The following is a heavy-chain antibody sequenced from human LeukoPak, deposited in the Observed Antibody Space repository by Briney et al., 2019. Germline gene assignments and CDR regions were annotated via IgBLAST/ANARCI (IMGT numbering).Heavy chain of an antibody. V-gene: IGHV4-39*01. J-gene: IGHJ4*02. CDR3: ARLSRRDIVVVPAAPGPDY. Sequence: SETLSLTCTVSGGSISSSSYYWGWIRQPPGKGLEWIGSIYYSGSTYYNPSLKSRVTISVDTSKNQLSLKLSSVTAADTAVYYCARLSRRDIVVVPAAPGPDYWGQGTLVTVSS. CDR2: IYYSGST. D-gene: IGHD2-2*01. CDR1: GGSISSSSYY.